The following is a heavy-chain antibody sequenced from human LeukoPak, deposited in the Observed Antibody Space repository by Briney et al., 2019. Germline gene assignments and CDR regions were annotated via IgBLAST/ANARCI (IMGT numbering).Heavy chain of an antibody. D-gene: IGHD6-13*01. CDR3: ASTSSSWYNYYYYYMDV. CDR1: GGSISSYY. J-gene: IGHJ6*03. V-gene: IGHV4-59*01. CDR2: IYYSGST. Sequence: PSETLSLTCTVSGGSISSYYWSWIRQPPGKGLEWIGYIYYSGSTNYNPSLKSRVTISVDTSKNQFSLKLSSVTAADTAVYYCASTSSSWYNYYYYYMDVWGKGTTVTVSS.